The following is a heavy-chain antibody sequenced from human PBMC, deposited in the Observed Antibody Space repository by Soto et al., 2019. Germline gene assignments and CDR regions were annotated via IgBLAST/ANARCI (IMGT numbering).Heavy chain of an antibody. CDR3: AKGGWVDIAAAGALFDY. D-gene: IGHD6-13*01. J-gene: IGHJ4*02. CDR2: ISGSGGNT. Sequence: PGGSLRLSCAASGFTFSSYAMSWVHQAPGKGLGWVSAISGSGGNTYYADSVKGRFTISRDNSKNTLYLQVNSLRAEDTAVYYCAKGGWVDIAAAGALFDYWGQGTLVTVSS. V-gene: IGHV3-23*01. CDR1: GFTFSSYA.